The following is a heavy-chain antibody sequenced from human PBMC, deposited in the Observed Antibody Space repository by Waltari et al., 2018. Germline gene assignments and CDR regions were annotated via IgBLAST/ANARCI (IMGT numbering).Heavy chain of an antibody. CDR3: AKHKGSSGGFFDY. J-gene: IGHJ4*02. V-gene: IGHV3-23*01. CDR1: GFTFSSYA. D-gene: IGHD6-6*01. CDR2: IIGRADIT. Sequence: EVQLLESGGGLVQPGGSLRLSCAASGFTFSSYAMSWVRQAPGKGLEWVSAIIGRADITYYADSVKGRFTISRDNSKNTLYLQMNSLRAEDTAVYYCAKHKGSSGGFFDYWGQGTLVTVSS.